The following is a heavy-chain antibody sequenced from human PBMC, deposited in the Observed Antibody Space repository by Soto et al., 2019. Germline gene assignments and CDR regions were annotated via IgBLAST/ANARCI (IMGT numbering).Heavy chain of an antibody. CDR1: GFNGSNND. CDR2: IDSGGST. D-gene: IGHD2-2*01. J-gene: IGHJ4*02. Sequence: GRFMRLFCAAFGFNGSNNDMSWVRQATGKGLEWVSVIDSGGSTYYADSLQGRFTISSDKSKNTLYLQMNSLRAEDTAVYYCARDVVVAAGNEALDYWGQGTLVTVSS. V-gene: IGHV3-53*01. CDR3: ARDVVVAAGNEALDY.